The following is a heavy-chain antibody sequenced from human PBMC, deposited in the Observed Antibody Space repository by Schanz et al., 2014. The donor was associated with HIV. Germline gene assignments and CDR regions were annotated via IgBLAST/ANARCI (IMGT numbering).Heavy chain of an antibody. Sequence: QVQLVQSGAEVKKPGSSVKVSCKASGGNFSSYGISWVRQAPGQGLEWMGGIIPVFGTTDYAQKFQGRVTITADKSTSTAYMELSSLRAEDTAVYYCARGDGGYWYYFDYWGQGTLVTVSS. D-gene: IGHD5-12*01. CDR3: ARGDGGYWYYFDY. CDR1: GGNFSSYG. J-gene: IGHJ4*02. CDR2: IIPVFGTT. V-gene: IGHV1-69*06.